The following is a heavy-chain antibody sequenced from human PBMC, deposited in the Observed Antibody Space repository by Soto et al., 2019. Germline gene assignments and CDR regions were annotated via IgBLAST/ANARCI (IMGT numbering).Heavy chain of an antibody. Sequence: SETLSLTCAVYGGSFSGYYWSWIRQPPGKGLEWIGEINHSGSTNYNPSLKSRVTISVDTSKNQFSLKLSSVTAADTAVYYCARAPFGDRTYYYYYYMDVWGKGTTVTVSS. V-gene: IGHV4-34*01. J-gene: IGHJ6*03. CDR3: ARAPFGDRTYYYYYYMDV. D-gene: IGHD3-10*01. CDR1: GGSFSGYY. CDR2: INHSGST.